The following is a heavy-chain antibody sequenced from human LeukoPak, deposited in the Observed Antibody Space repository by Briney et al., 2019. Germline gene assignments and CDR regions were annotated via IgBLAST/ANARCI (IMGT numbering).Heavy chain of an antibody. V-gene: IGHV3-7*01. Sequence: GGSLRLSCAASGFTFSSYWMTWVRQAPGKGLEWVANIKQDASERYYVDSAEGRFTISRDNAKNSLYLQMNSLRAEDTAVYYCATPTAGTWHFDYWGQGTLVTVSS. CDR1: GFTFSSYW. D-gene: IGHD1-1*01. J-gene: IGHJ4*02. CDR3: ATPTAGTWHFDY. CDR2: IKQDASER.